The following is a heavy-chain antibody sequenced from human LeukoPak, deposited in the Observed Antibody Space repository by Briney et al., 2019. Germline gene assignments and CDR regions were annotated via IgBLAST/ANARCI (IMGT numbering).Heavy chain of an antibody. Sequence: GGSLRLSCAASGFTFSSYWMTWVRQAPGKGLEWVANIKQDGSEKYYVDSVKGRFTISRDNAKNSLSLQMNSLSADDTAVYYCARDQYAGIWGQGTMVTVSS. CDR3: ARDQYAGI. J-gene: IGHJ3*02. CDR1: GFTFSSYW. V-gene: IGHV3-7*04. CDR2: IKQDGSEK.